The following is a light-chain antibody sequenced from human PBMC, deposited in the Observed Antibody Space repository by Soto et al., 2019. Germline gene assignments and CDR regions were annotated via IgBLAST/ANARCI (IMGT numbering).Light chain of an antibody. Sequence: QSVLTQPASVSGSPGQSITISCTGTSSDIGGYKYVSWYQQHPGKAPKLMIYEVTYRPSGVSDRFSGSKSGNTASLTVSGLQAEDEADYYCSSYTSSSTPWVFGGGTKVTVL. V-gene: IGLV2-14*01. CDR3: SSYTSSSTPWV. CDR2: EVT. J-gene: IGLJ3*02. CDR1: SSDIGGYKY.